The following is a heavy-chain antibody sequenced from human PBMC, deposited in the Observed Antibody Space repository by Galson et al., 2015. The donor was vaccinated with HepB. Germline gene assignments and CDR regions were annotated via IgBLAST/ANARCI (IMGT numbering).Heavy chain of an antibody. Sequence: SVKVSCKASEYTFTDYYMHWVRQAPGQGLEWMGWINPNSGGTNYAQKFQGRVTMTRDTSISTAYMELSRLRSDDTAVYSCARDKVYCSGGSCYPLGAFDIWGQGTMVTVSS. CDR2: INPNSGGT. D-gene: IGHD2-15*01. J-gene: IGHJ3*02. CDR1: EYTFTDYY. CDR3: ARDKVYCSGGSCYPLGAFDI. V-gene: IGHV1-2*02.